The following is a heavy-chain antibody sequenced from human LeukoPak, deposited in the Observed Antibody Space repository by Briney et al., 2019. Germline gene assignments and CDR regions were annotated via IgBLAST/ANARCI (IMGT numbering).Heavy chain of an antibody. CDR3: AKQLGYCSDGSCYFPY. CDR1: GFTFNNHA. D-gene: IGHD2-15*01. Sequence: GGSLRLSCAASGFTFNNHAMSWVRQAPGKGLEWVSAISNNGGYTYYADSVQGRFTISRDNSKSTLCLQMNSLRAEDTAVYYCAKQLGYCSDGSCYFPYWGQGTLVTVSS. J-gene: IGHJ4*02. V-gene: IGHV3-23*01. CDR2: ISNNGGYT.